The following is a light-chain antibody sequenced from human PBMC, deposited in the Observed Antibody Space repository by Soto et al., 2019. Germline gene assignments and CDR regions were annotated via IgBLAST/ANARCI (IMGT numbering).Light chain of an antibody. CDR3: QQSSGT. CDR2: DAS. CDR1: QSISSW. J-gene: IGKJ1*01. V-gene: IGKV1-5*01. Sequence: DIQMTQSPSTLSASVGDRVTITCRASQSISSWLAWYQQKPGKAPKLLIYDASSLESGVPSRFSGSGSGTEFTLTISSLQPDDFATYYCQQSSGTFGQGTKVEIK.